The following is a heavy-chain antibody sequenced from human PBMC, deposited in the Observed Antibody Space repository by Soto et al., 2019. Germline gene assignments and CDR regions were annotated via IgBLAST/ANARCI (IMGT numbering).Heavy chain of an antibody. CDR3: ARGYGWSSGWYVGWFDP. J-gene: IGHJ5*02. V-gene: IGHV4-30-4*01. D-gene: IGHD6-19*01. Sequence: PSETLSLTCTVSGGSISSGDYYWSWIHQPPGKGLEWIGYIYYSGSTYYNPSLKSRVTISVDTSKNQFSLKLSSVTAADTAVYYCARGYGWSSGWYVGWFDPWGQGTLVTVSS. CDR1: GGSISSGDYY. CDR2: IYYSGST.